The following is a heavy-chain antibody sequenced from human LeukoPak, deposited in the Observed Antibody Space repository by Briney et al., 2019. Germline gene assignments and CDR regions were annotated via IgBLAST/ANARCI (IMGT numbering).Heavy chain of an antibody. V-gene: IGHV1-69*01. CDR1: GGTFSSYA. CDR3: AKDASRYCSGGPDY. CDR2: IIPIFGTA. Sequence: GSSVKVSCKASGGTFSSYAISWVRQAPGQGLEWMGGIIPIFGTANYAQKFQGRVTITADESTSTAYMELSSLRSEDTALYYCAKDASRYCSGGPDYWGQGTLVTVSS. J-gene: IGHJ4*02. D-gene: IGHD2-15*01.